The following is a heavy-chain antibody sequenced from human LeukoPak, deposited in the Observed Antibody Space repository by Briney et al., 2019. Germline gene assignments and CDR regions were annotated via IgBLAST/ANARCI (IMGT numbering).Heavy chain of an antibody. CDR3: ARDRVASSGGGAARYFDY. Sequence: SETLSLTCNVSGDSISYYYWSWIRQPPGKGLEWIGYIYYSGSTDYNPSLKSRVSISVDTSKNQFSLKLNSVTPADTAVYYCARDRVASSGGGAARYFDYWGQGTLVTVSS. CDR2: IYYSGST. CDR1: GDSISYYY. J-gene: IGHJ4*02. D-gene: IGHD2-15*01. V-gene: IGHV4-59*01.